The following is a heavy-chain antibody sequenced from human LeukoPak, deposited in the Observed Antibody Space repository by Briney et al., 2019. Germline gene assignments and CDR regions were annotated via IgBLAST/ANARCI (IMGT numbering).Heavy chain of an antibody. CDR1: GFTLSSYA. Sequence: GGSLRLSCAASGFTLSSYAMSWVRQAPGKGLEWVSAISGSGGSTYYADSVKGRFTISRDNSKNTLYLQMNSLRAEDTAVYYCASPRTTGYYDFWSGYYTNDGMDVWGQGTTVTVSS. CDR3: ASPRTTGYYDFWSGYYTNDGMDV. D-gene: IGHD3-3*01. J-gene: IGHJ6*02. V-gene: IGHV3-23*01. CDR2: ISGSGGST.